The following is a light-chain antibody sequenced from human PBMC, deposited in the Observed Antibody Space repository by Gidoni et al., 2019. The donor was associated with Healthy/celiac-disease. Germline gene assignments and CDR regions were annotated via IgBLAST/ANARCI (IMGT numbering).Light chain of an antibody. CDR2: RNN. CDR1: SSNIGSNY. Sequence: QSVLTQPPSASGTPGQRVTIPRSGSSSNIGSNYVYWYQQHPGTAPKLLIYRNNQRPSGVPDRFSGSKSGTSASLASSGLRSEDEADYYCAAWDDSLSGHVVFGGGTKLTVL. J-gene: IGLJ2*01. CDR3: AAWDDSLSGHVV. V-gene: IGLV1-47*01.